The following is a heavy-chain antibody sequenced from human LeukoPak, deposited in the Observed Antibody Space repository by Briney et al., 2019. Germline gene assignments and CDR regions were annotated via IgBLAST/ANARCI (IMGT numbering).Heavy chain of an antibody. D-gene: IGHD3-22*01. Sequence: GGSLRLSCAAAGFTFSDYGMNWVRQAPGKGLGWVSGISGSGISTYYADSVKGRFTISRDNSKNTLYLQMNSLRVEDTAVYYCAKSWNYYDSSGDDALDIWGQGTMVTVSS. CDR2: ISGSGIST. V-gene: IGHV3-23*01. CDR1: GFTFSDYG. J-gene: IGHJ3*02. CDR3: AKSWNYYDSSGDDALDI.